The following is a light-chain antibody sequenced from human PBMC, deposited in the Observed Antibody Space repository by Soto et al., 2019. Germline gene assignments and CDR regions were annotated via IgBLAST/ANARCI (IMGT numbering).Light chain of an antibody. Sequence: SRWHPSPCSLSATVGDRVPISSRASQTIRSYLNWYQQKPGKAPKLLIYAASSLQSGVPSRFSGSGSGTEFTLTITSLQPEDFATYYCQQLNSFPITFGQGTRLELK. CDR2: AAS. J-gene: IGKJ5*01. CDR3: QQLNSFPIT. V-gene: IGKV1-9*01. CDR1: QTIRSY.